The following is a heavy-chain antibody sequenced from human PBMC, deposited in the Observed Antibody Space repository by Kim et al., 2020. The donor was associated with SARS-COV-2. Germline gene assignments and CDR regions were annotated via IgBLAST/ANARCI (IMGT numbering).Heavy chain of an antibody. D-gene: IGHD6-13*01. CDR3: ARRLAAAVI. Sequence: SETLSLTCTVSGGSISSSSYYWGWIRQPPGKGLEWIGSIYYSGSTYYNPSLKSRVTISVDTSKNQFSLKLSSVTAADTAVYYCARRLAAAVIWGQGTLVTVSS. CDR1: GGSISSSSYY. CDR2: IYYSGST. V-gene: IGHV4-39*01. J-gene: IGHJ4*02.